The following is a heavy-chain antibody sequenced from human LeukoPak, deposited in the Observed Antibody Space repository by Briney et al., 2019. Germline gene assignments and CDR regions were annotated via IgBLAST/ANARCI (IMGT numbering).Heavy chain of an antibody. D-gene: IGHD3-22*01. J-gene: IGHJ5*02. V-gene: IGHV4-39*07. Sequence: SETLSLTCTVSGGSISSSSYYWGWIRQPPEKGLEWIGSIYYSGSTYYNPSLKSRVTISVDTSKNQFSLKLSSVTAADTAVYYCARDWGRYYYDSSGYPGPFDPWGQGTLVTVSS. CDR3: ARDWGRYYYDSSGYPGPFDP. CDR1: GGSISSSSYY. CDR2: IYYSGST.